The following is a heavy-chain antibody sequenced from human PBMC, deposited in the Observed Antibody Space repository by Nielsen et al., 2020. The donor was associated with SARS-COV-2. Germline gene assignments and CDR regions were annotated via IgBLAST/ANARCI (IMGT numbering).Heavy chain of an antibody. Sequence: GGSLRLSCAASGFTFSSYWMHWVRQAPGKGLVWVSRINSDGSSTSYADSVKGRFTISRDNAKNTLYLQMNSLRAEDTAVYYCARGEDSSGWYYYYYGMDVWGQGTTVTVSS. V-gene: IGHV3-74*01. J-gene: IGHJ6*02. CDR1: GFTFSSYW. CDR3: ARGEDSSGWYYYYYGMDV. D-gene: IGHD6-19*01. CDR2: INSDGSST.